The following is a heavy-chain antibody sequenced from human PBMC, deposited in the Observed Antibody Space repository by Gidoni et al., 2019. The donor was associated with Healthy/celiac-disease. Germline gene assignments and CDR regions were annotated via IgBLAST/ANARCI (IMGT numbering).Heavy chain of an antibody. Sequence: QVQLVESGGGVVQPGRSLRLSCAASGFTFSSYGMHWVRQAPGKGLEWVAVRWYDGSNKYYADSVKGRFTISRDNSKNTLYLQMNSLRAEDTAVYYCARGVEVRGVIPLFFDYWGQGTLVTVSS. J-gene: IGHJ4*02. CDR1: GFTFSSYG. D-gene: IGHD3-10*01. V-gene: IGHV3-33*01. CDR2: RWYDGSNK. CDR3: ARGVEVRGVIPLFFDY.